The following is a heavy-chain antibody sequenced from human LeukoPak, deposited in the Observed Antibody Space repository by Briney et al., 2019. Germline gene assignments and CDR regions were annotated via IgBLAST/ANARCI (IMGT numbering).Heavy chain of an antibody. V-gene: IGHV3-64*04. D-gene: IGHD2-2*01. CDR2: IRSDGDST. J-gene: IGHJ6*02. CDR3: ARVRAGYCTSTSCYTGMDV. CDR1: GFTFSTYT. Sequence: GGSLRLSCSTSGFTFSTYTMHWVRQAPGKGLEYVSAIRSDGDSTYYADSVRGRFTISRDNSKFTLYMQMNSLRAEDTAVYYCARVRAGYCTSTSCYTGMDVWGQGTTVTVSS.